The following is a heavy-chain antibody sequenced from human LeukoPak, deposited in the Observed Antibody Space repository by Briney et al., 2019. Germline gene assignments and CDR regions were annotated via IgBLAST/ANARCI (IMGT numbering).Heavy chain of an antibody. CDR1: GFTFSNAW. V-gene: IGHV3-15*01. CDR2: IKSKTDGGTT. D-gene: IGHD6-19*01. J-gene: IGHJ4*02. CDR3: TTRSLYSSGWYPVDY. Sequence: GGSLRLSCAASGFTFSNAWMSWVRQAPGKGLEWVGRIKSKTDGGTTDYAAPVKGRFTISRDDSKSTLYLQMNSLKTEDTAVYYCTTRSLYSSGWYPVDYWGQGTLVTVSS.